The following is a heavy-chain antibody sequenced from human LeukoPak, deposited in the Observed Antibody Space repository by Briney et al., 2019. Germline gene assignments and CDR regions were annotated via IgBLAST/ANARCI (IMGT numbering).Heavy chain of an antibody. Sequence: PSETLSLPCTVSGGPISSYYWSWIRQPAGKGLEWIGRLYTSGSTNYNPPLKSRVNMSVDTSKNQFSLKLSSVTAADTAVYYCAKSFVGLFRVFEGIEYQSAERDYWGQGTLVTVSS. CDR3: AKSFVGLFRVFEGIEYQSAERDY. V-gene: IGHV4-4*07. D-gene: IGHD2-2*01. J-gene: IGHJ4*02. CDR1: GGPISSYY. CDR2: LYTSGST.